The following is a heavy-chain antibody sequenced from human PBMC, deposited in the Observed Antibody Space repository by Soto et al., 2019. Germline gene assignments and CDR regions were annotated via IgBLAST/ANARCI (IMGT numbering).Heavy chain of an antibody. CDR3: AKGYYDILTGYSGPIVY. Sequence: GGSLRLSCAAAGFTLSSYAMSWVRQAPGKGLEWVSAISGSGGSTYYADSVKGRFTISRDNSKNTLYLQMNSLRAEDTAVYYCAKGYYDILTGYSGPIVYWGQGALVTVSS. CDR1: GFTLSSYA. V-gene: IGHV3-23*01. CDR2: ISGSGGST. J-gene: IGHJ4*02. D-gene: IGHD3-9*01.